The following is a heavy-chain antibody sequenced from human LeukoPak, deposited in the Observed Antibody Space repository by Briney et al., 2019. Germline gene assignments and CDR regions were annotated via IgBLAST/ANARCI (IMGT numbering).Heavy chain of an antibody. CDR3: ARHLAAAASAFDS. CDR2: IYYSGST. CDR1: GGSISSYY. J-gene: IGHJ4*02. V-gene: IGHV4-59*01. D-gene: IGHD6-13*01. Sequence: PSETLSLTCTVSGGSISSYYWSWLRQPPEKGLEWIGYIYYSGSTNYNPSLKSRVTISVDSSKNQFSLKVSSVTAADTAIYYCARHLAAAASAFDSWGRGTLVTVSS.